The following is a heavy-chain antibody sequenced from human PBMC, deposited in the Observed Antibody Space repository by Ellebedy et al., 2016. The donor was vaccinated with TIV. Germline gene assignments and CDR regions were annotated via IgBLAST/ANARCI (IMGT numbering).Heavy chain of an antibody. CDR3: ARWRGSRAIKTFGYYYYYGMDV. CDR1: GFTFSDYY. V-gene: IGHV3-11*04. D-gene: IGHD3-16*01. Sequence: GESLKISCAASGFTFSDYYMSWIRQAPGKGLEWVSYISNSGDKIYYADSVKGRFTISRDNARKLMSLQMNTLGAEDTAVYYCARWRGSRAIKTFGYYYYYGMDVWGQGTTVTVSS. CDR2: ISNSGDKI. J-gene: IGHJ6*02.